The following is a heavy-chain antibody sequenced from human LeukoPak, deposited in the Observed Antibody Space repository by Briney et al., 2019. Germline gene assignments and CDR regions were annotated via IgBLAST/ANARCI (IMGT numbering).Heavy chain of an antibody. D-gene: IGHD5-24*01. J-gene: IGHJ4*02. V-gene: IGHV3-53*01. CDR1: GFTVSSNY. CDR3: ARGAGYNYPYYFDY. CDR2: IYGGGNI. Sequence: GGSLRLSCAASGFTVSSNYMNWVRQAPGKGLQWVSVIYGGGNIYYADSVKGRFTISRDNSKNTLYLQMNSLRAEDTAVYYCARGAGYNYPYYFDYWGQGTLVTVSS.